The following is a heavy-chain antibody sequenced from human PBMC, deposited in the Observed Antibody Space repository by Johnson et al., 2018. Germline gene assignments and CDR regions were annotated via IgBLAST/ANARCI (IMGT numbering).Heavy chain of an antibody. V-gene: IGHV3-30*03. D-gene: IGHD2/OR15-2a*01. J-gene: IGHJ3*02. CDR3: SRLLCAFDI. CDR1: GFTFSSYG. Sequence: VQLLESGGGVVQPGRSLRLSCAASGFTFSSYGMHWVRQAPGKGLAWVAVISYDGSNKYYADSVKGRFTISRNNSRNTRYLQMNSLRADDTAVYYCSRLLCAFDIWGQGTMVTVSS. CDR2: ISYDGSNK.